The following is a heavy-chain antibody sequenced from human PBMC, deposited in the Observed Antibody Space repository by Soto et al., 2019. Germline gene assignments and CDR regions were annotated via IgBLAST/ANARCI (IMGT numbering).Heavy chain of an antibody. CDR2: VWSNGNLK. Sequence: QVQLVESGGGVVQPGGSLRLSCAASGFTFDAYGFHWVRQAPGKGLEWVAVVWSNGNLKYYADSVKSRFTISRDSSKSALNLQTNSLRADDTAVYYCARIQLDTIMALDYWGQGTLVTVSS. V-gene: IGHV3-33*01. D-gene: IGHD1-1*01. CDR1: GFTFDAYG. J-gene: IGHJ4*02. CDR3: ARIQLDTIMALDY.